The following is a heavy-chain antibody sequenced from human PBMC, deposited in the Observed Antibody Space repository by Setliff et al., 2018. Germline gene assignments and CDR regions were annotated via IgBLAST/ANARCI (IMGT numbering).Heavy chain of an antibody. Sequence: TLSLTCPVSGASVRSHYWSWIRQSPEKGLEWIGFFFYSGDTKSNPSLKSRVTMSVDTSKNQFSLKLNSVTAADTAVYYCARDRTYYGSGTYTRYFDYWGQGTLVTVSS. J-gene: IGHJ4*02. CDR1: GASVRSHY. CDR3: ARDRTYYGSGTYTRYFDY. D-gene: IGHD3-10*01. V-gene: IGHV4-59*02. CDR2: FFYSGDT.